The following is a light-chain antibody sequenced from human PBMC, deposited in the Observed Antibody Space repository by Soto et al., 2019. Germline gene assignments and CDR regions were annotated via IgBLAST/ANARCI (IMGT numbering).Light chain of an antibody. J-gene: IGKJ2*01. CDR1: QGISSY. V-gene: IGKV1-8*01. CDR3: QQYYSYPFVT. CDR2: AAS. Sequence: AIRMTQSPSSLSASTGDRVTITCRASQGISSYLAWYQQKPGKAPKLLIYAASTLQSGVPSRFSRSGSGTDFTLTISCLQSEDFATYYCQQYYSYPFVTFGQGTKLEIK.